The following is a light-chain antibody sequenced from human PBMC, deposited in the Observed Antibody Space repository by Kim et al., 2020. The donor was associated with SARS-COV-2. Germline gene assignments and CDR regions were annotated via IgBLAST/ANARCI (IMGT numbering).Light chain of an antibody. CDR1: RSDIVALNY. Sequence: GQSVTHSCNGTRSDIVALNYVSWYQQHPGKPPKLVISDVNNRPSGVSDRFSGSKSDNTASLSIFGLQTEDEADYYCSSYTTDSTLVFGGGTKVTVL. CDR2: DVN. V-gene: IGLV2-14*03. J-gene: IGLJ1*01. CDR3: SSYTTDSTLV.